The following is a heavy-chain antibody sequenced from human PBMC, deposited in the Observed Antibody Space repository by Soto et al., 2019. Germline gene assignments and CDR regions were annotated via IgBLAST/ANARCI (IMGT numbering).Heavy chain of an antibody. CDR1: GYTFTDYP. D-gene: IGHD2-8*01. V-gene: IGHV1-3*01. CDR3: AKGMVSYNYGMDV. J-gene: IGHJ6*02. Sequence: ASVKVSCKASGYTFTDYPIYWVRQAPGQRLEWMGLINAGNGNTKYSQNFQGRVTISRDISASTSYIELNSLRSEDTAVYYCAKGMVSYNYGMDVWGQGTTVTVSS. CDR2: INAGNGNT.